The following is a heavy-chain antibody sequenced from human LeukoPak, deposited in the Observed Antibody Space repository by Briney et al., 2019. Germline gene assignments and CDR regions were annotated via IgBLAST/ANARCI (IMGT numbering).Heavy chain of an antibody. CDR1: GFSISSNYY. CDR2: FFHSENT. D-gene: IGHD2-2*01. CDR3: ARDLDFVIVPAAIGY. J-gene: IGHJ4*02. Sequence: SETLSLTCTVSGFSISSNYYWGWIRQPPGKGPEWIGSFFHSENTYYNPSLKSRVTISVDTSKNQFYLKLTSVTAADTAVYYCARDLDFVIVPAAIGYWGQGTLVTVSS. V-gene: IGHV4-38-2*02.